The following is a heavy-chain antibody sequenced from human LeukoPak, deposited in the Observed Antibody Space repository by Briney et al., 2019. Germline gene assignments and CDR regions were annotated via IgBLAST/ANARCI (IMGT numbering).Heavy chain of an antibody. V-gene: IGHV4-34*01. CDR2: VYHSGSA. D-gene: IGHD6-13*01. Sequence: SETLSLTCGVYDGSLGASCWSWIRQPPGKGLEWIGEVYHSGSARYDPSLQSRVTISVDASKDQFSLKLSSVTAADTAVYYCARARVRIAAGALDYWGQGALVTVSS. J-gene: IGHJ4*02. CDR3: ARARVRIAAGALDY. CDR1: DGSLGASC.